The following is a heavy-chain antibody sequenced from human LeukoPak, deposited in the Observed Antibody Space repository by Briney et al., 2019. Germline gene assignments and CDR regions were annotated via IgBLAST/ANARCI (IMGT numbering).Heavy chain of an antibody. Sequence: GGSLRLSCTASGFTFGDYAMSWFRQAPGKGREWVGFIRSKAYGGTTEYAASVKGRFTISRDDSKSIAYLQMNSLKTEDTAVYYCTRDGIAVAGGDAFDIWGQGTMVTVSS. CDR3: TRDGIAVAGGDAFDI. CDR1: GFTFGDYA. CDR2: IRSKAYGGTT. D-gene: IGHD6-19*01. J-gene: IGHJ3*02. V-gene: IGHV3-49*03.